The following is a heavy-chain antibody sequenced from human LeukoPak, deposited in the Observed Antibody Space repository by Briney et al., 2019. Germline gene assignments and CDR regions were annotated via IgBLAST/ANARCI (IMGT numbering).Heavy chain of an antibody. CDR2: IQTSGRT. D-gene: IGHD6-13*01. J-gene: IGHJ4*02. CDR3: VRGPTRAAGIDY. Sequence: PSETLSLTCTVSGDSISSSYWSWIRQAAGKELEWIARIQTSGRTDYNPSLRSRVTVSVDTSKNQFSLRLSSVTAADTAVYYCVRGPTRAAGIDYWGQGTLVTVSS. V-gene: IGHV4-4*07. CDR1: GDSISSSY.